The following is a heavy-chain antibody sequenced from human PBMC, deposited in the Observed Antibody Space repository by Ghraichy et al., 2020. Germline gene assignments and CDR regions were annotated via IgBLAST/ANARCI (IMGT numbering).Heavy chain of an antibody. CDR3: ARDIYYYETSGYPQ. CDR1: GGSINNYY. D-gene: IGHD3-22*01. CDR2: IYYSGGT. Sequence: ESLNISCTVSGGSINNYYWSWIRRPPGKGLEWVGYIYYSGGTNYNPSFKSRVTISVDMSKNQFSLRLSSVTAADTAVYYCARDIYYYETSGYPQWGPGTLVTVSS. J-gene: IGHJ4*02. V-gene: IGHV4-59*01.